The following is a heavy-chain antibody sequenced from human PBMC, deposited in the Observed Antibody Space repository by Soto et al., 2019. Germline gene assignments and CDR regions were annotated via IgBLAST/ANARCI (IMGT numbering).Heavy chain of an antibody. V-gene: IGHV4-30-4*01. CDR3: ARMSYFYDKWHFDL. CDR2: VYYSGTT. J-gene: IGHJ2*01. D-gene: IGHD3-22*01. Sequence: QLQESGPGLVKPSQTLSLTYTVSGASINNNDYYWSWIRQTPGKGLEWIGYVYYSGTTDYIPSLKSRLSMSIDKSQNQFTLKLNSVTAADTATYYCARMSYFYDKWHFDLWGRGTLVTVSS. CDR1: GASINNNDYY.